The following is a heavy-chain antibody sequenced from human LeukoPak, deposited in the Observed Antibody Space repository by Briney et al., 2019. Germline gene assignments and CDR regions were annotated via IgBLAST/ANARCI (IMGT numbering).Heavy chain of an antibody. J-gene: IGHJ4*02. Sequence: GESLKISCKGPGYSFSTYWIGWVRQMPGKGLEWMGIIYPGDSGTRYSPSFKGQVTISADRSSSTAYVQWSSLEASDTAIYYCARRGYTYAFDYWGQGTQVTVSS. D-gene: IGHD5-18*01. CDR1: GYSFSTYW. CDR2: IYPGDSGT. CDR3: ARRGYTYAFDY. V-gene: IGHV5-51*01.